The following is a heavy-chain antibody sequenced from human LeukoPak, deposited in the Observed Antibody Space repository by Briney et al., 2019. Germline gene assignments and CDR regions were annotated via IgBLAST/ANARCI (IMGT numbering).Heavy chain of an antibody. CDR2: NYWNDDK. CDR1: GFSLSTSGVG. J-gene: IGHJ4*02. D-gene: IGHD2-15*01. V-gene: IGHV2-5*01. CDR3: VHRPAGQYCSGGTCPFDY. Sequence: SGPTLVNPTQTLTLTCTFSGFSLSTSGVGVGWIRQPPGKALEWLALNYWNDDKRYSPSLKSRLTITKDTSKNQVVLIMTNMDPVDTATYYCVHRPAGQYCSGGTCPFDYWGQGTLVTVSS.